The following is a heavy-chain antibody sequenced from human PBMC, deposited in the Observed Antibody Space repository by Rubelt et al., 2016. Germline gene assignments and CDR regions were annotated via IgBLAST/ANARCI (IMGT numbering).Heavy chain of an antibody. CDR2: ISAYNGNT. D-gene: IGHD6-13*01. CDR3: ARDTRYSSSSNFDY. J-gene: IGHJ4*02. V-gene: IGHV1-18*01. CDR1: GYTFTSYG. Sequence: QVQLVQSGAEVKKPGASVKVSCKASGYTFTSYGISWVRQAPAQGLEWMGWISAYNGNTNYAQKLQRRVTKTTDTSTRTDEMELRSRRSDDTPVDYCARDTRYSSSSNFDYWGQGTLVTVSS.